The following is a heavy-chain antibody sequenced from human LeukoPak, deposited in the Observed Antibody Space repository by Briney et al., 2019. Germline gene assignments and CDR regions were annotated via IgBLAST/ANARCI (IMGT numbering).Heavy chain of an antibody. CDR1: GFTVSSNY. J-gene: IGHJ4*02. Sequence: PGGSLRLSCAASGFTVSSNYMSWVRQAPGKGLEWVSVIYSGGSTYYADSVKGRFTISRDNSKNTPYLQMNSLRAEDTAVYYCARVSPVSYYDILTGYYSGGYFDYWGQGTLVTVSS. CDR3: ARVSPVSYYDILTGYYSGGYFDY. CDR2: IYSGGST. V-gene: IGHV3-53*01. D-gene: IGHD3-9*01.